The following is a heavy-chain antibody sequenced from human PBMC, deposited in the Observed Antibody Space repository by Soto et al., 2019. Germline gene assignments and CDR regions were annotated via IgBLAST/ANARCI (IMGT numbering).Heavy chain of an antibody. D-gene: IGHD2-2*01. CDR2: IYYSGST. J-gene: IGHJ6*03. V-gene: IGHV4-39*01. CDR1: GGSISSSSYY. Sequence: QLQLQESGPGLVKPSETLSLTCTVSGGSISSSSYYWGWIRQPPGKGLEWIGSIYYSGSTYYNPSLKSRVTISVDTSKNQFSLKLSSVTAADTAVYYCASGYCSSTSCFLYYYYMDVWGKGTTVTVSS. CDR3: ASGYCSSTSCFLYYYYMDV.